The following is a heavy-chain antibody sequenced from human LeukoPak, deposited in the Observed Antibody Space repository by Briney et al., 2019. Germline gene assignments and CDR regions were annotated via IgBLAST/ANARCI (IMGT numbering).Heavy chain of an antibody. CDR2: ISYDGSNK. D-gene: IGHD3-22*01. CDR1: GFTFSSYG. Sequence: GGSLRLSCAASGFTFSSYGMHWVRQAPGKGLEWVAVISYDGSNKYYADSVKGRFTISRDNSKNTLYPQMNSLRAEDTAVYYCARSHDSSGYYDAFDIWGQGTMVTVSS. J-gene: IGHJ3*02. CDR3: ARSHDSSGYYDAFDI. V-gene: IGHV3-30*03.